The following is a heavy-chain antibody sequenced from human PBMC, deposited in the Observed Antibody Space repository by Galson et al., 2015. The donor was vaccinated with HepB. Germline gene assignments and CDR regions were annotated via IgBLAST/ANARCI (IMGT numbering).Heavy chain of an antibody. D-gene: IGHD2-2*01. J-gene: IGHJ6*02. Sequence: SLRLSCAASGFTFSSYIMNWVRQAPGKGLEWVSSISSSSTYIYYADSVKGRFTISRDNAKNSLFLRMNSLRAEDTAVYYCARDGSIGSTSYGMDVWGQGTTVTVSS. V-gene: IGHV3-21*01. CDR1: GFTFSSYI. CDR2: ISSSSTYI. CDR3: ARDGSIGSTSYGMDV.